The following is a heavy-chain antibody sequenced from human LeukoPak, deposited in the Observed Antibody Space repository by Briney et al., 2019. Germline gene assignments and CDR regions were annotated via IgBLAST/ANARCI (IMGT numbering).Heavy chain of an antibody. D-gene: IGHD2-21*02. CDR2: AYSDSST. CDR1: GFTVSDNY. V-gene: IGHV3-53*01. CDR3: VRKNRDFNAAFDI. J-gene: IGHJ3*02. Sequence: PGGSPRLSCAASGFTVSDNYMSWVRQAPGQGLEWVSIAYSDSSTNYADSVKGRFTISRDTSQNTLSLQMNSLRAEDTAVYYCVRKNRDFNAAFDIWGQGTVVTVSS.